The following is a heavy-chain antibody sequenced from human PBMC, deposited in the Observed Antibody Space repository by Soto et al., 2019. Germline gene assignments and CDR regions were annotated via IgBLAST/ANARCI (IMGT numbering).Heavy chain of an antibody. CDR1: GFTFSSYA. V-gene: IGHV3-23*01. J-gene: IGHJ4*02. D-gene: IGHD6-13*01. CDR3: ARGGPGTYFDY. CDR2: ISGSGDST. Sequence: EVQLLDSGGGLVQPGGSLRLSCAASGFTFSSYAMNWVRQAPGKGLEWVSVISGSGDSTYYADSVKGRLTISRDNSKSALYLQMNSLRAEDTAVYYCARGGPGTYFDYWGEGTLVTVSS.